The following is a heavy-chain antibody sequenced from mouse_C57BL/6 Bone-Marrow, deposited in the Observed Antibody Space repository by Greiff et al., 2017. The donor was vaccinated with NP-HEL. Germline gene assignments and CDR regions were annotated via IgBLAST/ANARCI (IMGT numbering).Heavy chain of an antibody. CDR3: ARRVTTVFDY. Sequence: VKLQESGAELARPGASVKLSCKASGYTFTSYGISWVKQRTGQGLEWIGEIYPRSGNTYYNEKFKGKATLTADKSSSTAYMELRSLTSEDSAVYFCARRVTTVFDYWGQGTTLTVSS. CDR1: GYTFTSYG. D-gene: IGHD1-1*01. J-gene: IGHJ2*01. V-gene: IGHV1-81*01. CDR2: IYPRSGNT.